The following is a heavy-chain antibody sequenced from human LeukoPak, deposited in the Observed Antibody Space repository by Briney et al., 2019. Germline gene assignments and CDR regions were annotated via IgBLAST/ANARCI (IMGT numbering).Heavy chain of an antibody. CDR1: GASFSSYY. CDR2: INQSGST. CDR3: ARGDYYYYMDV. J-gene: IGHJ6*03. V-gene: IGHV4-34*01. Sequence: SETLSHTCAVNGASFSSYYWSWIRQPPGKGLEWIGEINQSGSTHYNASLKSRLTISEDTSKNQFSLRLSSVTAADTAVYYCARGDYYYYMDVWGTGTTVIVSS.